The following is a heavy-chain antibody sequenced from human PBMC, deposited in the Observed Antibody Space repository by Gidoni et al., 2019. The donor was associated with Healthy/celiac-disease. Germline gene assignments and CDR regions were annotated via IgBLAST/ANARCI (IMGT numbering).Heavy chain of an antibody. Sequence: EVQLVESGGGLVQPGRSLRLSCSASGFTFDDYAIHWVRQAPGKGLEWVSGISWNSGSIDYADSVKGRFTFSRDNAKNSLYLQMNSLRAEDTALYYCAKAPHLVNYYFDYWGQGTLVTVSS. J-gene: IGHJ4*02. CDR2: ISWNSGSI. CDR3: AKAPHLVNYYFDY. CDR1: GFTFDDYA. D-gene: IGHD2-21*01. V-gene: IGHV3-9*01.